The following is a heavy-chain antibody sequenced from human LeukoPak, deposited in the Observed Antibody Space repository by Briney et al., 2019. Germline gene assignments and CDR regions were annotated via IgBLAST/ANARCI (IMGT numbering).Heavy chain of an antibody. CDR3: ARVDEYYDSSGRTYYYGMDV. J-gene: IGHJ6*02. D-gene: IGHD3-22*01. CDR2: IIPIFGTA. CDR1: GGTFSSYA. Sequence: SVKVSCKASGGTFSSYAISWVRQAPGQGLEWMGGIIPIFGTANYAQKFQGRVTITADESTSTAYMELSSLRSEDTAVYYCARVDEYYDSSGRTYYYGMDVWGQGTTVTVSS. V-gene: IGHV1-69*13.